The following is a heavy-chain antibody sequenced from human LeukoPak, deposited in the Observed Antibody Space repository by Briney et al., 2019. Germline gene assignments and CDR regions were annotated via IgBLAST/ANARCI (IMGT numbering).Heavy chain of an antibody. CDR2: IRYDGSNK. J-gene: IGHJ4*02. Sequence: PGGSLRLSCAASGFTFSSYGMHWVRQAPGKGLEWVAFIRYDGSNKYYADSVKGRFTISRDNSKNTLYLQMNSLRAEDTAVYYCARAIAVAEVWSIGYWGQGTLVTVSS. CDR3: ARAIAVAEVWSIGY. D-gene: IGHD6-19*01. V-gene: IGHV3-30*02. CDR1: GFTFSSYG.